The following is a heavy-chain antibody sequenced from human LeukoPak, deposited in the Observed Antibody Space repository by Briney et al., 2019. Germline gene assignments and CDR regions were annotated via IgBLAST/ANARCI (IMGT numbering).Heavy chain of an antibody. D-gene: IGHD6-13*01. V-gene: IGHV4-4*07. CDR2: IYTSGGT. Sequence: SETLSLTCTVSGGSISSYYWSWIRQPAGKGLEWIGRIYTSGGTNYNPSLKSRVTMSVDTSKNQFSLKLSSVTAADTAVYYCARELLAGIAADAGGYCAFDIWGQGTMVTVSS. CDR3: ARELLAGIAADAGGYCAFDI. J-gene: IGHJ3*02. CDR1: GGSISSYY.